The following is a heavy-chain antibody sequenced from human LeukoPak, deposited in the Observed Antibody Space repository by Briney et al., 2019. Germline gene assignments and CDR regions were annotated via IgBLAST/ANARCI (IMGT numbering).Heavy chain of an antibody. D-gene: IGHD1-26*01. CDR1: GFTVSSNY. J-gene: IGHJ4*02. V-gene: IGHV3-53*01. CDR2: IYSGGSA. CDR3: ARDTQWAFDY. Sequence: PGGSLRLSCAASGFTVSSNYMSWVRQAQGKGLQWVSVIYSGGSAYYADSVKGRFTISRDNSKNTLYLQMDSLRVEDTAVYYCARDTQWAFDYWGQGILVTVSS.